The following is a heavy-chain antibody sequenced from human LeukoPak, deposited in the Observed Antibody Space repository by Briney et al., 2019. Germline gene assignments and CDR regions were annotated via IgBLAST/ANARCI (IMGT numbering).Heavy chain of an antibody. Sequence: PSEPLSLPCTVSGGSISSSSYYWGWIRQPPGKGLEWIGSIYYSGSTYYNPSLKSRVTISVDTSKNQFSLKLRSVTAADTAVYYCARDSSRGEDYMDVWGKGTTVTVSS. J-gene: IGHJ6*03. V-gene: IGHV4-39*07. CDR2: IYYSGST. CDR3: ARDSSRGEDYMDV. D-gene: IGHD2-2*01. CDR1: GGSISSSSYY.